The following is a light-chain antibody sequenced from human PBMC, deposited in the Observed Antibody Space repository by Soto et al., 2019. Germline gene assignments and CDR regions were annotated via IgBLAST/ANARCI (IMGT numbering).Light chain of an antibody. V-gene: IGLV1-40*01. Sequence: QSALTQPPSASGSPGQSVTISCTGSSSNFGAGYEVHWYKQLPGTAPTLVIFNNLNRPSGVPERFSGSKSGTSASLVISGLQAEDEADYYCQSFDSSLRAYVFGSGTKLTVL. CDR1: SSNFGAGYE. J-gene: IGLJ1*01. CDR2: NNL. CDR3: QSFDSSLRAYV.